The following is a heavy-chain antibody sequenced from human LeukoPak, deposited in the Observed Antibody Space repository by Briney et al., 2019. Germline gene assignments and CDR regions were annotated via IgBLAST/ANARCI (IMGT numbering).Heavy chain of an antibody. V-gene: IGHV3-21*01. CDR2: ISYI. Sequence: AGGSLRLSCAASGFTFSSFSMNWVRQAPGKGLEWVSSISYIYYTDSVKGRFTISRDNAKNSLYLQMNSLRAEDTAVYYCARSVRKGDLDYWGQGTLVTVSS. J-gene: IGHJ4*02. D-gene: IGHD3-16*01. CDR3: ARSVRKGDLDY. CDR1: GFTFSSFS.